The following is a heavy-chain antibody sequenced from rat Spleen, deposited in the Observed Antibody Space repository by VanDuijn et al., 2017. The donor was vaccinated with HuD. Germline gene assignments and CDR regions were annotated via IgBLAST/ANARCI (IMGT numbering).Heavy chain of an antibody. CDR3: VRQGYLRDWYFDF. Sequence: EVQMVESDGGLVQPGRSLKLSCAASGFTFSKYGMAWVRQAPTKGLEWVASISSGGDNTYYRDSVKGRFTISRDDEENTLYLEMDSLRSEDMATYYCVRQGYLRDWYFDFWGPGTMVTVSS. V-gene: IGHV5S13*01. CDR1: GFTFSKYG. J-gene: IGHJ1*01. D-gene: IGHD2-5*01. CDR2: ISSGGDNT.